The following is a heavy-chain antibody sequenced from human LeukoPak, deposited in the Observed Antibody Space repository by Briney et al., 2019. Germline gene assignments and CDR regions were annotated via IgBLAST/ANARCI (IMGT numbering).Heavy chain of an antibody. CDR1: GDSISSNTDF. Sequence: PSETLSLTCNVSGDSISSNTDFGGWIRRPPRKVLEWTGRIRYSWSTYYSPSHKSRVHISVDTSNILFSLHMSSLTDADTVVYYCATSYTVSTYNWFDPWGLGTLVTVS. CDR3: ATSYTVSTYNWFDP. J-gene: IGHJ5*02. CDR2: IRYSWST. D-gene: IGHD4-17*01. V-gene: IGHV4-39*01.